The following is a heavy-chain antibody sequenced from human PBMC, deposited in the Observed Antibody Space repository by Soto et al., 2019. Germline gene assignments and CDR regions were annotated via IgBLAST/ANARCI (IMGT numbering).Heavy chain of an antibody. D-gene: IGHD3-10*01. V-gene: IGHV3-33*01. J-gene: IGHJ4*02. CDR3: ARDHYYGSGSYYNIGYFDY. CDR1: GFTFSSYG. Sequence: QVQLVESGGGVVQPGRSLRLSCAASGFTFSSYGMHWVRQAPGKGLEWVAVIWYDGSNKYYADSVKGRFTISRDNSKNTLYLQMNSLRAEVTAVYYCARDHYYGSGSYYNIGYFDYWGQGTLVTVSS. CDR2: IWYDGSNK.